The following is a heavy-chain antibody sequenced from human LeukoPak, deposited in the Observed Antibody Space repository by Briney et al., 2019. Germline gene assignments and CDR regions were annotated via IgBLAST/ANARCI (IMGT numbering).Heavy chain of an antibody. D-gene: IGHD1-26*01. V-gene: IGHV4-39*07. CDR2: IYQSGST. CDR1: GGSISSSSYY. CDR3: ARGSRGSGSYSDAFDI. J-gene: IGHJ3*02. Sequence: NPSETLSLTCTVSGGSISSSSYYWGWIRQPPGKGLEWIGSIYQSGSTYYNPSLKSRVTISVDTSKNQFSLKLSSVTAADTAVYYCARGSRGSGSYSDAFDIWGQGTMVTVSS.